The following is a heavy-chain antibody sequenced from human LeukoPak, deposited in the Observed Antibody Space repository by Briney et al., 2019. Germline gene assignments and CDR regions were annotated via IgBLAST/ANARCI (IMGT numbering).Heavy chain of an antibody. Sequence: SETLSLTCTVSGGSISSSSYYWGWLRQPPGKGLEWIGSIYYSGSTYYNPSLKSRFTISVDTSKNQFSLKLSSVTAADTAVYYCPRGDYGDGWFDPWGQGTLVTVSS. V-gene: IGHV4-39*01. CDR3: PRGDYGDGWFDP. D-gene: IGHD4-17*01. CDR2: IYYSGST. CDR1: GGSISSSSYY. J-gene: IGHJ5*02.